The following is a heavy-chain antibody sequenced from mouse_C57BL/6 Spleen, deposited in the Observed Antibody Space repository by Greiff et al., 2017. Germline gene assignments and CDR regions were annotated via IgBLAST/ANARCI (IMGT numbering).Heavy chain of an antibody. CDR2: INYDGSST. CDR1: GFTFSDYY. J-gene: IGHJ1*03. Sequence: DVKLVESEGGLVQPGSSMKLSCTASGFTFSDYYMAWVRQVPEKGLEWVANINYDGSSTYYLDSLKSRFIISRDNAKNILYLQMSSLKSEDTATYYCARGGDFDVWGTGTTVTVSS. V-gene: IGHV5-16*01. CDR3: ARGGDFDV.